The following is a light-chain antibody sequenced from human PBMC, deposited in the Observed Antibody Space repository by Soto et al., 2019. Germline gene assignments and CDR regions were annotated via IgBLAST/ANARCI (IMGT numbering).Light chain of an antibody. J-gene: IGKJ1*01. V-gene: IGKV1-5*01. CDR1: QSLRSW. CDR2: DVS. Sequence: DIQMTQSPSTLSASVGDRVTITCRASQSLRSWLAWYRQKPGKAPELLIYDVSNLESGVPSRFSGSGSGTKFTLRISSLQPDDSATYYCQQYNSYWTFGQGANVEIK. CDR3: QQYNSYWT.